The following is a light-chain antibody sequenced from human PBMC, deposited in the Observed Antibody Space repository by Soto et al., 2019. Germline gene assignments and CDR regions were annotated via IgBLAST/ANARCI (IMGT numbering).Light chain of an antibody. CDR3: QSYDSSLSSYG. Sequence: QPVLTQPPSWTGAPGQGVTISCTGSSSNIGAGNDVHWYQHLPGTAPKLLISDNSNRPSGVPDRFSGSKSGTSASLAITGLQAEDEADYYCQSYDSSLSSYGFGSGTKVTVL. V-gene: IGLV1-40*01. CDR1: SSNIGAGND. CDR2: DNS. J-gene: IGLJ1*01.